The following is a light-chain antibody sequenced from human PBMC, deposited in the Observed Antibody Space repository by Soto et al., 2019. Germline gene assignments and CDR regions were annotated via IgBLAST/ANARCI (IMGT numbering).Light chain of an antibody. CDR3: QQYNTWPLT. Sequence: EIVMTQSPATLSVSPGDRVTLSCRASQSVRSNSAWYQQNPGQAPRLLIYGASTRATGIPARFSGSGDETEFTLPISSLQSEDFAVYYCQQYNTWPLTFGGGTKVEIK. CDR1: QSVRSN. J-gene: IGKJ4*01. CDR2: GAS. V-gene: IGKV3-15*01.